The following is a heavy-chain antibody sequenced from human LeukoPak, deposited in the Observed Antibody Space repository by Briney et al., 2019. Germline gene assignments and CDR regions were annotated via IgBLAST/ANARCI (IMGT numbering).Heavy chain of an antibody. V-gene: IGHV3-23*01. Sequence: GGSLRLSCAASGFTFSSYAMIWVRQAPGKGLEWVSGISGSGGSTFYADSVKGRFTISRDNSKNTLYLQMNSLRAEDTAVYYCAKGLHYYDSSGYYGSDDAFDIWGQGTMVTVSS. CDR1: GFTFSSYA. CDR2: ISGSGGST. D-gene: IGHD3-22*01. CDR3: AKGLHYYDSSGYYGSDDAFDI. J-gene: IGHJ3*02.